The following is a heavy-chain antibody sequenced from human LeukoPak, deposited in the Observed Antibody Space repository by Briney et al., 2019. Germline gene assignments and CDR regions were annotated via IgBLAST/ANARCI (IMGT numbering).Heavy chain of an antibody. Sequence: SETLSLTCAVYGGSYSGYYWSWIRQPPGKGLEWIGEINHSGSTNYNPSLKSRVTISVDTSKNQFSLELSSVTAADTAVYYCVRDHLAVAGMRLAWFDPWGQGTVVTVSS. D-gene: IGHD6-19*01. CDR2: INHSGST. CDR1: GGSYSGYY. V-gene: IGHV4-34*01. CDR3: VRDHLAVAGMRLAWFDP. J-gene: IGHJ5*02.